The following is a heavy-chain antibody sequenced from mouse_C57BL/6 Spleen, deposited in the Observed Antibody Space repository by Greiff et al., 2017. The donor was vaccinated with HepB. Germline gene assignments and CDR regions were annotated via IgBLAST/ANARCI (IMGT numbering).Heavy chain of an antibody. V-gene: IGHV1-42*01. J-gene: IGHJ1*03. CDR1: GYSFTGYY. D-gene: IGHD1-1*01. CDR3: ARRGFTTVVAQDWYFDV. CDR2: INPSTGGT. Sequence: VQLKESGPELVKPGASVKISCKASGYSFTGYYMNWVKQSPEKSLEWIGEINPSTGGTTYNQKFKAKATLTVDKSSSTAYMQLKSLTSEDSAVYYCARRGFTTVVAQDWYFDVWGTGTTVTVSS.